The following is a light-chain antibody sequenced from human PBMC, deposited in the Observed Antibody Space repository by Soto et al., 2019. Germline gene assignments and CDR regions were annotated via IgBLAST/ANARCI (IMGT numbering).Light chain of an antibody. CDR1: KTVRSY. Sequence: EIVVTQSPLILSLSPGDRATLSCSASKTVRSYLLWYHQKPGQDPRLLIYDASKRATGIPDRFSGSGSETDFTLTISSLEPEDLGVYYCLHRMSQPLTFGQGTRLEIK. J-gene: IGKJ5*01. CDR3: LHRMSQPLT. V-gene: IGKV3-11*01. CDR2: DAS.